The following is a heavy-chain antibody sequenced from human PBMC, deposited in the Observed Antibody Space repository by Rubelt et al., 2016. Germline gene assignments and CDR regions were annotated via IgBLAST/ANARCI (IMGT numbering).Heavy chain of an antibody. J-gene: IGHJ4*02. CDR3: ARVSRGGEGDY. Sequence: QVQLVESGGGVVQPGRSLRLSCAASGFTFSSYGMHWVRQAPGKGLEWVAVISYDGSNKYYADSVKGRFTISRDNSKNTLYLQMNSLRAEDTAVYYCARVSRGGEGDYWGQGTLVTVSS. V-gene: IGHV3-30*19. CDR2: ISYDGSNK. D-gene: IGHD3-10*01. CDR1: GFTFSSYG.